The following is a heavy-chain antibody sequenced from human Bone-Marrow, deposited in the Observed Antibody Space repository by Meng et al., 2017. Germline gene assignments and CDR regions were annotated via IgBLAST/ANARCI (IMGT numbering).Heavy chain of an antibody. CDR3: ARWAPSSRTFDY. V-gene: IGHV4-31*01. Sequence: VPLLEPAPGLVKPPQTLSLTCTFSGGSISSGGYYWSWIRQHPGKGLEWIGYIYYSGSTYYNPSLKSLVTISVDTSKNQFSLKLSSVTAADTAVYYCARWAPSSRTFDYWGQGTLVTVSS. CDR1: GGSISSGGYY. D-gene: IGHD6-13*01. J-gene: IGHJ4*02. CDR2: IYYSGST.